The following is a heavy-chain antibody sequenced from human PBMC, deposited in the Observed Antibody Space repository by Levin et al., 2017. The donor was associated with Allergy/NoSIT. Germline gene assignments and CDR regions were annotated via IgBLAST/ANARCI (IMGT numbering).Heavy chain of an antibody. CDR3: ASRIAARHYYYYGMDV. D-gene: IGHD6-6*01. V-gene: IGHV4-4*02. Sequence: SETLSLTCAVSGGSISSSNWWSWVRQPPGKGLEWIGEIYHSGSTNYNPSLKSRVTISVDKSKNQFSLKLSSVTAADTAVYYCASRIAARHYYYYGMDVWGQGTTVTVSS. CDR1: GGSISSSNW. J-gene: IGHJ6*02. CDR2: IYHSGST.